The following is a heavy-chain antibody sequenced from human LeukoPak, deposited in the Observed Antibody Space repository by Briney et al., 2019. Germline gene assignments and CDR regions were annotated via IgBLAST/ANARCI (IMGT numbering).Heavy chain of an antibody. V-gene: IGHV3-33*06. CDR2: MWYDGSNK. CDR1: GFTLSSYG. CDR3: AKDRGTSYAPFDY. Sequence: GRSLRLSCAASGFTLSSYGMHWVRQAPGKGLEWVAVMWYDGSNKYYADSVKGRFTISRDNSKNSLYLQMNRLRDKDTAVYYCAKDRGTSYAPFDYWGQGTLVTVSS. D-gene: IGHD5-18*01. J-gene: IGHJ4*02.